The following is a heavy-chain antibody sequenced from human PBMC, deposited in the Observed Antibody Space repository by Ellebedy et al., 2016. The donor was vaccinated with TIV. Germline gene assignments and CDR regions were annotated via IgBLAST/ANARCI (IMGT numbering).Heavy chain of an antibody. V-gene: IGHV4-34*01. J-gene: IGHJ4*02. D-gene: IGHD3-9*01. CDR3: ARGGSVLRYFDWLSTSNSYFDY. CDR1: GGSFSGYY. Sequence: SETLSLTCAVYGGSFSGYYWSWIRQPPGKGLEWIGEINHSGSTNYNPSLKSRVTISVDTSKNQFSLKLSSVTAADTAVYYCARGGSVLRYFDWLSTSNSYFDYWGQGSLVTISS. CDR2: INHSGST.